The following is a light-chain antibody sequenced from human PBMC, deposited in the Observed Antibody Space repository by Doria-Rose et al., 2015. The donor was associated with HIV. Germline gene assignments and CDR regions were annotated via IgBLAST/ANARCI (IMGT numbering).Light chain of an antibody. J-gene: IGKJ3*01. CDR2: WAS. V-gene: IGKV4-1*01. CDR1: QSLLYTSKHY. CDR3: QQYYDTPS. Sequence: DIRVTQSPESLGMSLGERATLNCKSNQSLLYTSKHYLAWYQQKPGQPPKLLIYWASTRQSGVPTRFSGSGSGTDFTLTISSLEAEDVAVYYCQQYYDTPSFGPGTTVGIK.